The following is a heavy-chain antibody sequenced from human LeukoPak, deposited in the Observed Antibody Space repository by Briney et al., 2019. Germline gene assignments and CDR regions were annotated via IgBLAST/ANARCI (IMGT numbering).Heavy chain of an antibody. CDR3: ARSRCSSTSCYRFDY. J-gene: IGHJ4*02. D-gene: IGHD2-2*01. CDR2: INPNGGGT. Sequence: GASVKVSCKASGYTFTGYYMHWVRQAPGQGLEWMGWINPNGGGTNYAQKFQGRVTMTRDTSISTAYMELSRLRSDDTAVYYCARSRCSSTSCYRFDYWGQGTLVTVSS. V-gene: IGHV1-2*02. CDR1: GYTFTGYY.